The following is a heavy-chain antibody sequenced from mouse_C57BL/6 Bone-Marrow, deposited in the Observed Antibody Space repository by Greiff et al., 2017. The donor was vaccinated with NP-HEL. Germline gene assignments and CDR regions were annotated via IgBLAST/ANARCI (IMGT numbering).Heavy chain of an antibody. D-gene: IGHD3-3*01. J-gene: IGHJ3*01. CDR3: AIGAY. CDR1: GYDFRNYW. Sequence: QVQLQQSGAELVKPGASVKISCKASGYDFRNYWMNWVKQRPGQGLEWIGQIYPGDGDTKYTGKFKDKATLTADKSSSTAYMQLSRLASEDSAVYVCAIGAYWGRGTLVTVSA. V-gene: IGHV1-80*01. CDR2: IYPGDGDT.